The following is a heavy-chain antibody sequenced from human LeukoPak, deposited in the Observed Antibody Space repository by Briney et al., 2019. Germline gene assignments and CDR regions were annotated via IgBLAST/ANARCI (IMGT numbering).Heavy chain of an antibody. D-gene: IGHD3-3*01. V-gene: IGHV1-8*01. CDR2: MNPNSGNT. CDR1: GYTFTSYD. J-gene: IGHJ5*02. Sequence: GASVKVSCKASGYTFTSYDINWVRQATGQGLEWMGWMNPNSGNTDYAQKFQGRVTMTRNTSISTAYMEVSSLRSEDTAVYYCASWGAYYDFWSGYFRFDPWGQGTLVTVSS. CDR3: ASWGAYYDFWSGYFRFDP.